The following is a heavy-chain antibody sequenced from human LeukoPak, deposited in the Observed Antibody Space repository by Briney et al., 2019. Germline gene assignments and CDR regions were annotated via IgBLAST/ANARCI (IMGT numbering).Heavy chain of an antibody. Sequence: PGGSLRLSCAASGFTFSSYAMSWVRQAPGKGLEWVSAISGSGGMPNYADSVKGRFTISRDNSKNTLYLQMNSLRAEDTAVYYCAKGNFYMVRGVNGENAFDIWGQGTMVTVSS. CDR2: ISGSGGMP. CDR1: GFTFSSYA. D-gene: IGHD3-10*01. J-gene: IGHJ3*02. V-gene: IGHV3-23*01. CDR3: AKGNFYMVRGVNGENAFDI.